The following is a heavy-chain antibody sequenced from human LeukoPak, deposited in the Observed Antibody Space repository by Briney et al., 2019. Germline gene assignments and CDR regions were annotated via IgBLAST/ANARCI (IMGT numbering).Heavy chain of an antibody. CDR1: GYSISSGYY. D-gene: IGHD1-26*01. V-gene: IGHV4-38-2*02. CDR3: ARFPRHVSGGAR. CDR2: IYHSGST. J-gene: IGHJ4*02. Sequence: SETLSLTCTVSGYSISSGYYWGWIRQPPGKGLEWIGSIYHSGSTYYNPSLKSRVTISVDTSKNQFSLKLSSVTAADTAVYYCARFPRHVSGGARWGQGTLVTVSS.